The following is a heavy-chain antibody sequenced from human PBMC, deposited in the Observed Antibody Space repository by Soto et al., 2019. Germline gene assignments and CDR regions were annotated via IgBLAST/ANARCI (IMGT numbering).Heavy chain of an antibody. V-gene: IGHV4-59*08. CDR3: VRQGIGNLHGLVDV. J-gene: IGHJ6*02. D-gene: IGHD1-1*01. CDR1: SGPSSSHN. CDR2: VYSTGGT. Sequence: QVQLQQSGPGLVKPSETLSLTCTVSSGPSSSHNWGWIRQPPGRGLEWIGYVYSTGGTSYNPSLKHRVTISEDTSTNNISLTLTSVTAADKAVYYCVRQGIGNLHGLVDVWGQGTTVRVSS.